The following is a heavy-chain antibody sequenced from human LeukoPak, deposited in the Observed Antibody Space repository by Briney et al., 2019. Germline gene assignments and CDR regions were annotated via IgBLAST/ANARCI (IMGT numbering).Heavy chain of an antibody. CDR2: INQSGST. V-gene: IGHV4-34*01. CDR3: ARGPSSSRSDY. J-gene: IGHJ4*02. CDR1: GGSFSGYS. Sequence: PSETLSLTCAVYGGSFSGYSWSWIRQPPGKGLEWIGEINQSGSTNYNPSLKSRVTISVDTSKNQFSLKLSSVTAADTAVYYCARGPSSSRSDYWGQGTLVTVSS.